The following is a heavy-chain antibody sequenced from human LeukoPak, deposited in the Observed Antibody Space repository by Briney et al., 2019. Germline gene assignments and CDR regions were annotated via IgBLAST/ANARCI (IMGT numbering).Heavy chain of an antibody. Sequence: GGSLRLSCAASGFAFGSYAMSWVRQAPGKGLEWLGFVSHDAITEDYADSVKGRFTISRDTSRNMLYLEMKSLTPDDTAVYFCARDEDYQLLYQPDYWGQGTLVTVSS. D-gene: IGHD2-2*02. CDR2: VSHDAITE. J-gene: IGHJ4*02. CDR1: GFAFGSYA. CDR3: ARDEDYQLLYQPDY. V-gene: IGHV3-30*03.